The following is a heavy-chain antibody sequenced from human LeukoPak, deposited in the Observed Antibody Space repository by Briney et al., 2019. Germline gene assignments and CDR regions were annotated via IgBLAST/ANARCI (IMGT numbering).Heavy chain of an antibody. CDR2: IKDDGSEE. V-gene: IGHV3-7*02. D-gene: IGHD6-13*01. J-gene: IGHJ4*02. Sequence: GGSLRLSCAASGFSFSGYWMSWVRQAPGKGLEWVANIKDDGSEEYYVDSVKDRFTISRDNGKNLLFLQMNNLREEDTALYYCARPRSWYDYWGRGTLVTVSS. CDR3: ARPRSWYDY. CDR1: GFSFSGYW.